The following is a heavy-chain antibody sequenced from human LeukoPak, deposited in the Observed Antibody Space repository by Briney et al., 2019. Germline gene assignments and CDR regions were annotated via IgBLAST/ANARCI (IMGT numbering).Heavy chain of an antibody. Sequence: ASVKVSCKASGGTFSSYAISWVRQAPGQGLEWMGRIIPILGIANYAQEFQGRVTITADKSTSTAYMELSSLRSEDTAVYYCARGYWGASGSYSIVDYWGQGTLVTVSS. CDR1: GGTFSSYA. CDR3: ARGYWGASGSYSIVDY. CDR2: IIPILGIA. V-gene: IGHV1-69*04. D-gene: IGHD1-26*01. J-gene: IGHJ4*02.